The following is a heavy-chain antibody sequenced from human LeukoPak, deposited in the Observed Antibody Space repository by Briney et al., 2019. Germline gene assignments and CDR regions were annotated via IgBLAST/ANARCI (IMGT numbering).Heavy chain of an antibody. J-gene: IGHJ4*02. Sequence: ASVKVSCKASGYTFTSYYMHWVRQAPGQGLEWMGIINPSGGITHYAQKFQGRVTMTRDTSTSTVYVELSSLRSEDTAVYYCALVGDTGSVDYWGQGTLVTVSS. CDR3: ALVGDTGSVDY. V-gene: IGHV1-46*01. D-gene: IGHD1-26*01. CDR1: GYTFTSYY. CDR2: INPSGGIT.